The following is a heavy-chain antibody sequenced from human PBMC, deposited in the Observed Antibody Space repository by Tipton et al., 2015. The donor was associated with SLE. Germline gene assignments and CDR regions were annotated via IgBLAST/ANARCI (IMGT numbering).Heavy chain of an antibody. J-gene: IGHJ3*02. CDR3: AKSLRYSHGNDAFDI. CDR2: IYSDSSGT. D-gene: IGHD5-18*01. V-gene: IGHV3-23*03. Sequence: LRLSCAASRFTFSNYAMSWIRQAPGKGLEWVSIIYSDSSGTYYADSVKGRFTISRDNSKDTLYLQMSSLRAEDTAVYYCAKSLRYSHGNDAFDIWGQGTMVFVSS. CDR1: RFTFSNYA.